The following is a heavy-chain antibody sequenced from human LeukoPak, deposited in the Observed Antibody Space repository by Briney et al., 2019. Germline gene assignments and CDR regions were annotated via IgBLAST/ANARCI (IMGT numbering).Heavy chain of an antibody. CDR1: GFTFSSYA. J-gene: IGHJ4*02. CDR2: ISGSGSST. CDR3: AKDQEYTPDSHSPSYYFDY. V-gene: IGHV3-23*01. Sequence: PGGSLRLSCAASGFTFSSYAMSWVRLAPGKGLECVSGISGSGSSTYYADSVKGRFTISRDNSKNTLYLQMNSLRAEDTAVYYCAKDQEYTPDSHSPSYYFDYWGQGTLVTVSS. D-gene: IGHD6-6*01.